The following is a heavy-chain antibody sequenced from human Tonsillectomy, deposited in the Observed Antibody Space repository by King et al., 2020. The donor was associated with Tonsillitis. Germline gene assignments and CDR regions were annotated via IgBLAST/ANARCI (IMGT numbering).Heavy chain of an antibody. D-gene: IGHD6-19*01. V-gene: IGHV4-59*11. CDR2: IRHNWSP. CDR3: VIVAGWQIDY. Sequence: VQLQESGPGLLKPSETLSLRCSVSDDSIRSHYCGWVRQPPGKGLEWIGYIRHNWSPKYNPSLKSRVTMSSDTSKNHFSLTLNSVTAADTAMYYCVIVAGWQIDYWGQGIMVAVSS. CDR1: DDSIRSHY. J-gene: IGHJ4*02.